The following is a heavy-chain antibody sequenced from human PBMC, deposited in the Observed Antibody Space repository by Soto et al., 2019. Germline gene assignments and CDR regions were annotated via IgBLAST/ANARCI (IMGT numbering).Heavy chain of an antibody. J-gene: IGHJ4*02. CDR3: EREPYGDYSGY. CDR1: GGTFSSYS. CDR2: ITPILGIA. V-gene: IGHV1-69*08. Sequence: QVQLVQSGAEVKKPGSSVKVSCKASGGTFSSYSINWVRQAPGQGLEWMGRITPILGIANYAQKFQGRVTITADKSTSTAYMELSSLRCEDTAVYYCEREPYGDYSGYWGQGTLVTVSS. D-gene: IGHD4-17*01.